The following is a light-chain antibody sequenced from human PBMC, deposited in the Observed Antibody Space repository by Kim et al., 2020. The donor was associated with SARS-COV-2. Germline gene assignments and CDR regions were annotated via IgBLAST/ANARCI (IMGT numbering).Light chain of an antibody. Sequence: EIVLTQSPGTLSLSPGERANLSCRASQSVSSSYLAWYQQKPGQAPRLLIYGASSRATGIPDRFSGSGSGTDFTLTISRLEPEDSAVYYCQQYGSSPWTFGQGTKVDIK. CDR3: QQYGSSPWT. CDR2: GAS. CDR1: QSVSSSY. J-gene: IGKJ1*01. V-gene: IGKV3-20*01.